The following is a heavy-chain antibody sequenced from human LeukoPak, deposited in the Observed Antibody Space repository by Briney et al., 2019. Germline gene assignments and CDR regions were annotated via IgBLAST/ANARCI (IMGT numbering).Heavy chain of an antibody. D-gene: IGHD6-25*01. CDR3: ARGRSGLAAAGTYDY. CDR1: GYTFTSSD. J-gene: IGHJ4*02. Sequence: ASVKVSCKASGYTFTSSDINWVRQAAGQGLEWMGWINPNSGRTGYAQKFQGRVTMSANTSISTAYMELSSLRFDDTAVYYCARGRSGLAAAGTYDYWGQGTLITVPS. CDR2: INPNSGRT. V-gene: IGHV1-8*01.